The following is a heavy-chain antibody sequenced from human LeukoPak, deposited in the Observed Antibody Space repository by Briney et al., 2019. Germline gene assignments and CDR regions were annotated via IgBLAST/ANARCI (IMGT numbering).Heavy chain of an antibody. J-gene: IGHJ4*02. CDR1: GFTFSSYG. CDR3: ARDLMGIAYRGAFYY. V-gene: IGHV3-23*01. D-gene: IGHD6-13*01. CDR2: ITGSGGST. Sequence: GGTLRLSCAASGFTFSSYGMSWVRQAPGKGLEWVSAITGSGGSTYYADSVKGRFTISRDNAKNSLYLQMNSLRAEDTAVYYCARDLMGIAYRGAFYYWGQGTLVTVSS.